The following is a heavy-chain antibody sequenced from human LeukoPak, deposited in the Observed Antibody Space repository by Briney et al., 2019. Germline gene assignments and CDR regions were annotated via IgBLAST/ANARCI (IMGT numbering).Heavy chain of an antibody. J-gene: IGHJ5*02. CDR3: ASGDQLLLQPFDP. Sequence: SETLSLTCTVSGGSISSSSYYWGWIRQPPGKGLEWIGSIYYSGSTYYNPSLKSRVTISVDTSKNQFSLKLSSVTAADTAVYCCASGDQLLLQPFDPWGQGTLVTVSS. D-gene: IGHD2-2*01. CDR1: GGSISSSSYY. V-gene: IGHV4-39*01. CDR2: IYYSGST.